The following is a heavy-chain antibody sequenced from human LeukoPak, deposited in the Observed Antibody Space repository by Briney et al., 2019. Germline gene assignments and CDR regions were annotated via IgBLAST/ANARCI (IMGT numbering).Heavy chain of an antibody. Sequence: GRSLRLSCAASGFTFDDYGMSWVRHAPGKGLEWVSGINWNGGSTGYADSVKGRFTISRDNAKNSLYLQMNSLRAEDTALYYCARDGAIAAAGMGYFDYWGQGTLVTVSS. D-gene: IGHD6-13*01. CDR1: GFTFDDYG. CDR3: ARDGAIAAAGMGYFDY. V-gene: IGHV3-20*04. J-gene: IGHJ4*02. CDR2: INWNGGST.